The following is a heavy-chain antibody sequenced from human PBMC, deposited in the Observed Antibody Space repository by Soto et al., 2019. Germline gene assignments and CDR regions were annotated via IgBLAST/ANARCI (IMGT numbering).Heavy chain of an antibody. CDR2: IYFSGYT. J-gene: IGHJ5*02. V-gene: IGHV4-59*01. Sequence: SETLSLTCTVSGGSMSPYYWSWIRQTPGKGLEWIAYIYFSGYTNYSPSLKSRVTISVDTSKNQFSLKLSSVTAADTAVYYCARDWYSSSWYHLGWFDPWGQGTLVTVSS. CDR3: ARDWYSSSWYHLGWFDP. CDR1: GGSMSPYY. D-gene: IGHD6-13*01.